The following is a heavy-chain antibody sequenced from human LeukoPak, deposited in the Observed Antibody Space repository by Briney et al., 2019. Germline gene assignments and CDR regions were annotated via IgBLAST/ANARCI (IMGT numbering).Heavy chain of an antibody. Sequence: GGSLRLSCAASGFTLRSYWMSWARQAPGKGLEWLANIKEDGSEKYYVDSVKGRFTISRDNAQNSVYLHMNSLTAEDTALYYCARDWVAGVPFDAFDIWGQGTMVSVSS. CDR1: GFTLRSYW. CDR3: ARDWVAGVPFDAFDI. J-gene: IGHJ3*02. V-gene: IGHV3-7*03. D-gene: IGHD3-10*01. CDR2: IKEDGSEK.